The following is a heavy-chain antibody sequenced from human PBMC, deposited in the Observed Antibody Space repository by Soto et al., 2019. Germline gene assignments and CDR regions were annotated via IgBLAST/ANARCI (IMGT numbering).Heavy chain of an antibody. D-gene: IGHD2-2*01. J-gene: IGHJ4*02. V-gene: IGHV4-39*01. CDR2: IYYSGSP. CDR3: ARHSSVVVPAGY. CDR1: GGSISSSSYY. Sequence: QLQLQESGPGLVKPSETLSLTCTVSGGSISSSSYYWVWIRQPPGKGLEWIGSIYYSGSPYYNPSLKSRVTISVDTSKNQFSLTLSSVTAADTAVYYCARHSSVVVPAGYWGQGTLVTVSS.